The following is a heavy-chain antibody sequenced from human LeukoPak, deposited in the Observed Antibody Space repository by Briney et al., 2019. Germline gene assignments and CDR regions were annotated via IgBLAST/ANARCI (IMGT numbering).Heavy chain of an antibody. CDR2: ISSSGSTI. V-gene: IGHV3-48*04. CDR1: GFTFSSYS. Sequence: GSLRLSCAASGFTFSSYSMNWVRQAPGKGLEWVSYISSSGSTIYYADSVKGRFTISRDNAKNSLYLQMNSLRAEDTAVYYCARSGTYSRHYYYMDVWGKGTTVTVSS. CDR3: ARSGTYSRHYYYMDV. D-gene: IGHD1-26*01. J-gene: IGHJ6*03.